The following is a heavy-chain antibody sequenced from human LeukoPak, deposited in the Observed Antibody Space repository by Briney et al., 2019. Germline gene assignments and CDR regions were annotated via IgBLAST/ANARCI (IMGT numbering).Heavy chain of an antibody. CDR2: IKQDGSEK. V-gene: IGHV3-7*01. J-gene: IGHJ4*02. Sequence: PGGYLRLSCAASGFMLSSYWMSWVRQAPGKGLEWVANIKQDGSEKYYVDSVKGRFTISRDNAKNSLFLQMNRLRAEDTAVYFCAREGSQSASGTYPGNDWGQGTLVTVSS. CDR3: AREGSQSASGTYPGND. D-gene: IGHD1-26*01. CDR1: GFMLSSYW.